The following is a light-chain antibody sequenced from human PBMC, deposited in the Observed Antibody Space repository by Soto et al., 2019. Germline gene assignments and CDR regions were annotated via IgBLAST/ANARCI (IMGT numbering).Light chain of an antibody. V-gene: IGKV2-28*01. Sequence: DIVMTQSPLSLPVTPGEPASISCRSSQSLLHNNGYNYLDWYLQKPGQSPQLLIYLGSTRASGVPDRFSGSGSGTYFTLKISRVEAEDVGLYYCMQARQTPWTFGQGTKVEL. CDR1: QSLLHNNGYNY. CDR3: MQARQTPWT. CDR2: LGS. J-gene: IGKJ1*01.